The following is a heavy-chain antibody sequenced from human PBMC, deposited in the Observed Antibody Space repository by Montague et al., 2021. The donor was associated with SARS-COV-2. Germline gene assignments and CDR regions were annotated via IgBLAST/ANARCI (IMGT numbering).Heavy chain of an antibody. CDR1: GGSFSGYY. D-gene: IGHD3-10*01. Sequence: SETLSLTCAVYGGSFSGYYWSWIRQPPGKGLEWIGEINHSGSTNYNPSLKSRVTISVDTSKNQFSLKLSSVTAADTAVYYCARGRLILLWFGELLSGGDYYGMDVWGQGTTVTVPS. V-gene: IGHV4-34*01. J-gene: IGHJ6*02. CDR3: ARGRLILLWFGELLSGGDYYGMDV. CDR2: INHSGST.